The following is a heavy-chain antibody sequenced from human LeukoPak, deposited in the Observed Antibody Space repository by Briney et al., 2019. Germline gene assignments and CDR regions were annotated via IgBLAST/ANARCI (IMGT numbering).Heavy chain of an antibody. V-gene: IGHV3-30-3*01. Sequence: TGGSLRLSCAASGFTFSSYAKHWVRRAPGKALEWVATISSDGGNRYYSDSVKGRFTISRDNSKNTLYLQMNSLRPEDTAVFHCARGRAVTGSTVIDYWGQGTLVTVSS. D-gene: IGHD6-19*01. CDR1: GFTFSSYA. CDR3: ARGRAVTGSTVIDY. J-gene: IGHJ4*02. CDR2: ISSDGGNR.